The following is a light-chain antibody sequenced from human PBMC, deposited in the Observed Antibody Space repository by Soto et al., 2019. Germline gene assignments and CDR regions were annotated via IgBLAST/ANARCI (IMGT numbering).Light chain of an antibody. CDR1: QIVSANY. CDR3: QQYGSSPGT. J-gene: IGKJ1*01. Sequence: EIVLTQSPGILSLSPGERATLSCRASQIVSANYLAWYQHISGRSPRLLIYGASNRATGIPDRFSGSGSGTDFTLTISRLEPEDFAVYYCQQYGSSPGTFGQGTKVDIK. V-gene: IGKV3-20*01. CDR2: GAS.